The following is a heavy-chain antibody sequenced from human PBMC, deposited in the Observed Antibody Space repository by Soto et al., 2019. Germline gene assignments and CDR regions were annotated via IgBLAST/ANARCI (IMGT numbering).Heavy chain of an antibody. CDR2: ISSSGTTI. CDR1: GFTFSDYY. CDR3: ARDCSNGLCPFDY. V-gene: IGHV3-11*01. Sequence: PGGSLRLSCAASGFTFSDYYMNWIRQAPGKGLEWVSYISSSGTTIYYADSVRGRFTISRDNAKKSLYLQMNSLKAEDTAVYYCARDCSNGLCPFDYWSQGTLVTVSS. D-gene: IGHD2-8*01. J-gene: IGHJ4*02.